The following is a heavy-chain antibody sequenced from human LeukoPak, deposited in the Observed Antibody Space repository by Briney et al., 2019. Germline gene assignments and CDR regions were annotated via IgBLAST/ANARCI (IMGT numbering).Heavy chain of an antibody. CDR2: IYTSGST. Sequence: SETLSLTCTVSGGSFSIYYWSWIRQPAGKGLEWIGRIYTSGSTNYNPSLKSRVTMSVDTSKNQFSLKLSSVTAADTAVYYCAREFIVVVPAASRLYYYYMDVWGKGTTVTISS. CDR1: GGSFSIYY. CDR3: AREFIVVVPAASRLYYYYMDV. D-gene: IGHD2-2*01. V-gene: IGHV4-4*07. J-gene: IGHJ6*03.